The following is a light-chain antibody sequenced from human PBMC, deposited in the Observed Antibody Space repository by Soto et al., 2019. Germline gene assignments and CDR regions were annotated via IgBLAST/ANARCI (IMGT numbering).Light chain of an antibody. J-gene: IGLJ2*01. Sequence: QSVLTQPPSASGTPGQRVTISCSGSSSNIGSNYVYWYQQLPGTAPNHLIYRNNQRPSGVPDRFSGSKSGTSASLAISGLRSEDEADYYCAAWDDSLSGRVFGGGTKLTVL. CDR2: RNN. CDR1: SSNIGSNY. CDR3: AAWDDSLSGRV. V-gene: IGLV1-47*01.